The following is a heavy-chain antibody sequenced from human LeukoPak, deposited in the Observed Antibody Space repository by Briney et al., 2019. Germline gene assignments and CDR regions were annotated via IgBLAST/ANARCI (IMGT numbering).Heavy chain of an antibody. D-gene: IGHD4-17*01. Sequence: GGSLRLSCAASGFTFSGYSMNWVRQAPGKGLEGVSFISSSSSYIHYADSVKGRFTISRDNAKNTLDLQMNSLSAEDTAVYYCARGGYGAHMGWGQGTLVTVSS. CDR3: ARGGYGAHMG. J-gene: IGHJ4*02. V-gene: IGHV3-21*01. CDR1: GFTFSGYS. CDR2: ISSSSSYI.